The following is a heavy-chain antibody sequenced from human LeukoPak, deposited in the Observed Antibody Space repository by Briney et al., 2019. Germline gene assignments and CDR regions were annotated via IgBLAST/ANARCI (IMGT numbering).Heavy chain of an antibody. D-gene: IGHD3-22*01. Sequence: KSSETLSLTCAVYGGSFSGYYWSWIRQPPGKGLEWIGEINHSGSTNYNPSLKSRVTISVDTSKNQLSLKLSSVTAADTAVYYCARGVRYYYDSSGYWIDYWGQGTLVTVSS. CDR1: GGSFSGYY. J-gene: IGHJ4*02. CDR3: ARGVRYYYDSSGYWIDY. V-gene: IGHV4-34*01. CDR2: INHSGST.